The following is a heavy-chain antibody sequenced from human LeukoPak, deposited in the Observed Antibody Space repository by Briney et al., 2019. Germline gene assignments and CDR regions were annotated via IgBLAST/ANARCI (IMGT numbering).Heavy chain of an antibody. D-gene: IGHD3/OR15-3a*01. V-gene: IGHV4-39*01. CDR1: GGSISSSSYY. J-gene: IGHJ5*02. Sequence: QTSETLSLTCTVSGGSISSSSYYWAWVRQPPGKGLEWIGSIYYSGNTYYSPSLKSRVTISVDTSKNQFSLKLSSVTAADTAVYYCARQGLGNWFDPWGQGTLVTVSS. CDR2: IYYSGNT. CDR3: ARQGLGNWFDP.